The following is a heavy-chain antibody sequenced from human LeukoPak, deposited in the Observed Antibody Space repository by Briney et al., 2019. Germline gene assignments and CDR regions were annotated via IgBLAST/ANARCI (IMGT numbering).Heavy chain of an antibody. J-gene: IGHJ5*02. V-gene: IGHV3-30-3*01. CDR3: ARDTNWFDP. CDR2: ISYDGSNK. CDR1: GFTFSSYA. Sequence: PGRSLRLSCAASGFTFSSYAMHWVRQALGKGLEWVAVISYDGSNKYYADSVKRRFTISRDNSKNTLYLQMNSLRAEDTAVYYCARDTNWFDPWGQGTLVTVSS.